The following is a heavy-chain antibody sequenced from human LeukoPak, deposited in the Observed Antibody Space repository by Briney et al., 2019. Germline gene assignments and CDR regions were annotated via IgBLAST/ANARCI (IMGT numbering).Heavy chain of an antibody. J-gene: IGHJ3*02. CDR1: GGTFSSYA. D-gene: IGHD6-19*01. CDR2: IIPIFGTA. CDR3: ARPPSGWYVGAFDI. Sequence: GASVKVSCKASGGTFSSYAISWVRQAPGQGLEWMGGIIPIFGTANYAQKFQGRVTITADESTSTAYMELSSLRSEDTAVYYCARPPSGWYVGAFDIWGQGTMVTVSS. V-gene: IGHV1-69*13.